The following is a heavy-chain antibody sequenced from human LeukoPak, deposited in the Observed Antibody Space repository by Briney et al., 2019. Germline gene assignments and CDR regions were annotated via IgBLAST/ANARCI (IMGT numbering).Heavy chain of an antibody. Sequence: PSETLSLTCTVYGVSFSVYYWIWIRQPPGKGLEWIGEINHSGRTSYNPSLKSRVTISVDTSKNEFSLKLSSVTAADTAVYYCARDGGSNNYWFDSWGQGTLVTVSS. CDR1: GVSFSVYY. J-gene: IGHJ5*01. D-gene: IGHD4-23*01. V-gene: IGHV4-34*01. CDR3: ARDGGSNNYWFDS. CDR2: INHSGRT.